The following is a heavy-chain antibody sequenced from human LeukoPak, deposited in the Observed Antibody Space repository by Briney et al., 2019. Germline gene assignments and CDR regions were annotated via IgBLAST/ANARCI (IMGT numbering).Heavy chain of an antibody. CDR1: GFTFSNYE. CDR2: ISSSGTTI. CDR3: ARAQNRDSSGWYYYGMDV. D-gene: IGHD6-19*01. Sequence: GGSLRLSCAASGFTFSNYEVNWVRQAPGKGLEWVTYISSSGTTIYYADSVKGRFTISRDNAKNSLYLQMNSLRAEDTAVYYCARAQNRDSSGWYYYGMDVWGQGTTVTVSS. J-gene: IGHJ6*02. V-gene: IGHV3-48*03.